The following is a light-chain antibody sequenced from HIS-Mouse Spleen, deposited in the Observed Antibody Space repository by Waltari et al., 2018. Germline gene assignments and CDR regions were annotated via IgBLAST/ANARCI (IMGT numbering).Light chain of an antibody. Sequence: SSELTQDPAVSVALGQTVRITCQGDSPRSHYASWYHQKPGQAPVLVIYGKNNRPSGIPDRFSGSSSGNTASLTITGAQAEDEADYYCNSRDSSGNHLVFGGGTKLTVL. J-gene: IGLJ3*02. V-gene: IGLV3-19*01. CDR3: NSRDSSGNHLV. CDR2: GKN. CDR1: SPRSHY.